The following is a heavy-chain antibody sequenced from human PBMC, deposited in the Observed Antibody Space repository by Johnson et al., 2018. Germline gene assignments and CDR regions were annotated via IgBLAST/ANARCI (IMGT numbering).Heavy chain of an antibody. Sequence: QVQLQESGPGLVKPSETLSLTCTVSGGSISSSSYYWGWIRQPPGKGLEWIGSSNYSGSTSYNQSLKSRVTISVDTSKNQFSLKLSSVTAADTAVYHCARGRAAMASDAFDIWGQGTMVTVSS. CDR3: ARGRAAMASDAFDI. D-gene: IGHD5-18*01. CDR1: GGSISSSSYY. V-gene: IGHV4-39*07. CDR2: SNYSGST. J-gene: IGHJ3*02.